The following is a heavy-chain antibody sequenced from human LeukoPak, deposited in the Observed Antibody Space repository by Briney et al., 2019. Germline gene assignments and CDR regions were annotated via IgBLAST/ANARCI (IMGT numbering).Heavy chain of an antibody. CDR1: GGSISSTSYY. CDR3: ARVEGIAVAGTNYYYMDV. D-gene: IGHD6-19*01. Sequence: PSETLSLTCTVSGGSISSTSYYWGCIRQPPGKGLEWIGCIYYTGSTYYNPSLKSRVTISVDTSKNQFSLKLSSVTAADTAVYYCARVEGIAVAGTNYYYMDVWGKGTTVTVSS. CDR2: IYYTGST. J-gene: IGHJ6*03. V-gene: IGHV4-39*01.